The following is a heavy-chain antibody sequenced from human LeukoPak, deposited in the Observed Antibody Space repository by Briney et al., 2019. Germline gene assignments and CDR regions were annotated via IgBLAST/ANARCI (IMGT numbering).Heavy chain of an antibody. CDR2: IYYSGST. D-gene: IGHD2-21*02. Sequence: SETLSLTCNVSGGSISGYHWSWIRQPPGKGLEWLGYIYYSGSTNYNPSLKSRVTISVDTSKNQFSLKLSSVTAADTAVYYCANTYCGGDCYPGNWGQGTLVTVSS. CDR1: GGSISGYH. CDR3: ANTYCGGDCYPGN. V-gene: IGHV4-59*12. J-gene: IGHJ4*02.